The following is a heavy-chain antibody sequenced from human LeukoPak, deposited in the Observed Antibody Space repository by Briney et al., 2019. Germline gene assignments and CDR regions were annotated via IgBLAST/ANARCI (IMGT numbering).Heavy chain of an antibody. Sequence: GGSLRLSCAASGFTFSSYGMHWVRQAPGKGREWVAVISYDGSNKYYADSVKGRFTISRDNSKNTLYLQMNSLRAEDTAVYYCAKDRRQSGYFDYWGQGTLVTVSS. CDR3: AKDRRQSGYFDY. J-gene: IGHJ4*02. CDR1: GFTFSSYG. D-gene: IGHD1-26*01. V-gene: IGHV3-30*18. CDR2: ISYDGSNK.